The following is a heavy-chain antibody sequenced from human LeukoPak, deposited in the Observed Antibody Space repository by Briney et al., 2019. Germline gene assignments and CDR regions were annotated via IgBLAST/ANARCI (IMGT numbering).Heavy chain of an antibody. V-gene: IGHV3-49*03. D-gene: IGHD3-10*01. CDR1: ESISGDYN. CDR2: TIAKIHDGTT. J-gene: IGHJ4*02. Sequence: LGQSLGLSLTTSESISGDYNMNWLRQAPGKGLEWVCLTIAKIHDGTTDFAASVKGRFTISRDDSKSISSLQMPSLQSEDTAVYYCSRGQKDPYGPEFDYWGQGTLVTVSS. CDR3: SRGQKDPYGPEFDY.